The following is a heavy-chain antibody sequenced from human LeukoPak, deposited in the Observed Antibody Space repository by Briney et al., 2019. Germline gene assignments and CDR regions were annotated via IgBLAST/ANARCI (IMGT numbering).Heavy chain of an antibody. V-gene: IGHV3-23*01. CDR2: ISGSGGST. J-gene: IGHJ4*02. CDR3: AKDLYYDSSGYYYTLRYFDY. D-gene: IGHD3-22*01. Sequence: GGSLRLSCAASGFTFSSYGMSWVRQAPGKGLEWVSAISGSGGSTYYADSVKGRFTISRDNSKNTLYLQMNSLRAEDTAVYYCAKDLYYDSSGYYYTLRYFDYWGQGTLVTVSS. CDR1: GFTFSSYG.